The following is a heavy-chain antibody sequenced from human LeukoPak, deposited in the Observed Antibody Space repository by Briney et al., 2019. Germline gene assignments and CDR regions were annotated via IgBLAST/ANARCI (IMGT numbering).Heavy chain of an antibody. CDR2: INHSGST. V-gene: IGHV4-34*01. Sequence: SETLSLTCAVYGGSFSGYYWSWIRQPPGKGLEWIGEINHSGSTNYNPSLKSRVTISVDTSKNQFSLKLSSVTAADTAVYYCARGHCSGGSCAHDLYYFDYWGQGTLVTVSS. CDR1: GGSFSGYY. J-gene: IGHJ4*02. D-gene: IGHD2-15*01. CDR3: ARGHCSGGSCAHDLYYFDY.